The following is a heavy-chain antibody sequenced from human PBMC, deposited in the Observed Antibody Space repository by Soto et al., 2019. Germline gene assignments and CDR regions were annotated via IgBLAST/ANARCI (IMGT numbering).Heavy chain of an antibody. Sequence: LRLSCAASGFTFRDAWMSWVRQAPGKGLDWVGRIKSKSDGGTTEYAAPVRGRFTISRDDSKNTLYLQMNSLKTEDTADYYCNTDLGAAVPPYGMDVWGQGTTVTVSS. V-gene: IGHV3-15*01. CDR3: NTDLGAAVPPYGMDV. D-gene: IGHD6-13*01. J-gene: IGHJ6*02. CDR2: IKSKSDGGTT. CDR1: GFTFRDAW.